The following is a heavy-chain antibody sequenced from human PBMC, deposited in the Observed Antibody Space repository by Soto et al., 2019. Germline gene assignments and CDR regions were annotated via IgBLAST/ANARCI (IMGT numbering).Heavy chain of an antibody. CDR3: AREGIEEAGPLYD. D-gene: IGHD6-19*01. Sequence: QVQLVQSGAEVKKPGASVKVSCKASGYTFTSYGISWVRQAPGQGLEWMGWISAYNGNTNYAQKLQGRVTMTTDTAPSPAYMELRGLRADVTAVYFRAREGIEEAGPLYDWSQGTPVIVSS. V-gene: IGHV1-18*01. J-gene: IGHJ4*02. CDR2: ISAYNGNT. CDR1: GYTFTSYG.